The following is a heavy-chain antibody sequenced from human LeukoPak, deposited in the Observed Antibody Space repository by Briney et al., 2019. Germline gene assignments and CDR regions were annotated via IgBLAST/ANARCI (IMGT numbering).Heavy chain of an antibody. J-gene: IGHJ4*02. D-gene: IGHD5-18*01. Sequence: NPGGSLRLSCAASGFTFGSYSTNWVRQAPGKGLEWVSSISSSSSYIYYADSVKGRFTISRDNAKNSLYLQMNSLRAEDTALYYCAKDMIGDSLDTAMGFDYWGQGTPVTVSS. CDR3: AKDMIGDSLDTAMGFDY. V-gene: IGHV3-21*04. CDR1: GFTFGSYS. CDR2: ISSSSSYI.